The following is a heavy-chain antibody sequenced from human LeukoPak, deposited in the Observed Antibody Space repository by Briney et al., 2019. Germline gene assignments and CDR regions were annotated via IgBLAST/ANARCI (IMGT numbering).Heavy chain of an antibody. D-gene: IGHD6-19*01. Sequence: ASVKVSCKASGYTFTSYGISWVRQAPGQGLEWMGWISAYNGNTNYAQKLQGRVTMTTDTSTSTAYMELRSLRSDDTAVYYCARNSRYSSGWYSFYFDYWGQGTLVTVSS. CDR3: ARNSRYSSGWYSFYFDY. CDR1: GYTFTSYG. J-gene: IGHJ4*02. V-gene: IGHV1-18*01. CDR2: ISAYNGNT.